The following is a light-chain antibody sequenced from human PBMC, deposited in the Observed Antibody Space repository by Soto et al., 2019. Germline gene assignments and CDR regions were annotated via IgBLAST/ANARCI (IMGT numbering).Light chain of an antibody. CDR2: DAS. CDR1: QSISTW. CDR3: QQYNTFSYT. Sequence: DIQMTQTPATLSASVGDRVTITCRASQSISTWLAWYQQKPGKAPKLLIYDASTLEGGVPSRFSGSGSGTEFALTISRLQPDDFATYYCQQYNTFSYTFGRGTKLEIK. J-gene: IGKJ2*01. V-gene: IGKV1-5*01.